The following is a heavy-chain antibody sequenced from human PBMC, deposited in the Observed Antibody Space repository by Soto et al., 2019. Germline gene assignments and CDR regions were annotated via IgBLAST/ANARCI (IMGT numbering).Heavy chain of an antibody. V-gene: IGHV4-59*08. Sequence: SETLSLTCTVSGGTISSWYWSWIRQPPGKGLEWIGYIYYSGSTNCNPSLKSRVTISADTSNNQLSLQLNSVTPDDTAVYYCARLIGDSWLDSWGQGTLVTVSS. CDR3: ARLIGDSWLDS. CDR1: GGTISSWY. CDR2: IYYSGST. J-gene: IGHJ5*01.